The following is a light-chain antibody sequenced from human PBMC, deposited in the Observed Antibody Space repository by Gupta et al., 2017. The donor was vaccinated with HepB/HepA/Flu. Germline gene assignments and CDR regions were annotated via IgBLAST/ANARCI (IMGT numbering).Light chain of an antibody. J-gene: IGLJ2*01. CDR1: SSNIGSNT. CDR3: STWADTPNDLVV. CDR2: IDK. V-gene: IGLV1-44*01. Sequence: QSVLTQPPSASGTPGQRVTISCPGSSSNIGSNTVNWYQQLPGTDQNLILYIDKQRTSGVPDRCSFSNSGASVSPALTRLQSEEEADDDYSTWADTPNDLVVFGGGTKLTVL.